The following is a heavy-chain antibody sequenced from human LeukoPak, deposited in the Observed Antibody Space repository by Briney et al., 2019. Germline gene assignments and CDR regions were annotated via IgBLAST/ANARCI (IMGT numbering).Heavy chain of an antibody. J-gene: IGHJ6*02. CDR3: ARDLVVVTAIGARYYYGMDV. CDR2: ISHDGTNQ. V-gene: IGHV3-30-3*01. D-gene: IGHD2-21*02. Sequence: ARSLRLSCAASRFIFSTYPMHWVRQAPGKGLEWMALISHDGTNQDFADSVKGRFTISRDNSKNTLYLQMNSLRPDDTAVYYCARDLVVVTAIGARYYYGMDVWGQGTTVTVSS. CDR1: RFIFSTYP.